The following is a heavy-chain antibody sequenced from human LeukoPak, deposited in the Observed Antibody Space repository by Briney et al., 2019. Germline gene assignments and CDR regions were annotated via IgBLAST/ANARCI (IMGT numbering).Heavy chain of an antibody. CDR1: GYTFTSYG. CDR2: ISAYNGDT. Sequence: ASVTVSCKASGYTFTSYGISWVRQAPGQGLEWMGWISAYNGDTNYAQKLQGRVTMTTDTSTSTAYMELRSLRSDDTAVYYCAREGCSGGSCYSLGQYYYYYGMDVWGQGTTVTVSS. V-gene: IGHV1-18*01. J-gene: IGHJ6*02. CDR3: AREGCSGGSCYSLGQYYYYYGMDV. D-gene: IGHD2-15*01.